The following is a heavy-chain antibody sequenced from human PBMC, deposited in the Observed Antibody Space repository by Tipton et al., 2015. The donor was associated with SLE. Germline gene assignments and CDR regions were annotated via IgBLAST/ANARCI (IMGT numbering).Heavy chain of an antibody. D-gene: IGHD6-19*01. Sequence: TLSLTCTVSGGSVSSSSKYWAWIRQPPGKGLEWIGSIYYTGTTTYYNSFLKSRVTMSVDTSKNQFSLKLTSLTAADTALYYCARNKAVAGTVIEYWGPGTLVTVSS. CDR3: ARNKAVAGTVIEY. V-gene: IGHV4-39*07. J-gene: IGHJ4*02. CDR1: GGSVSSSSKY. CDR2: IYYTGTTT.